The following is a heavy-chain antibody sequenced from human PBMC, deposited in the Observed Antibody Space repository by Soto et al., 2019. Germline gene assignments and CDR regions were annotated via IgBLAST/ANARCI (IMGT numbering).Heavy chain of an antibody. J-gene: IGHJ4*02. V-gene: IGHV4-59*01. CDR2: IYYSGST. CDR1: GGSISSYY. CDR3: ARDVGGGFDY. D-gene: IGHD1-26*01. Sequence: QVQLQESGPGLVKPSETLSLTCTVSGGSISSYYWSWIRQPPGKGLEWIGYIYYSGSTNYNPSLKSRVTISVDTSKNQFSLKLSSVIAADTAVYYCARDVGGGFDYWGQGTLVTVSS.